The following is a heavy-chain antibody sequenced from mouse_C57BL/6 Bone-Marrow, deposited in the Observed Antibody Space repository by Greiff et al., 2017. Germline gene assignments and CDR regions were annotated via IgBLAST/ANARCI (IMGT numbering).Heavy chain of an antibody. J-gene: IGHJ4*01. CDR3: ARGGNYDYYAKDY. CDR2: IYPGSGST. V-gene: IGHV1-55*01. CDR1: GYTFTSYW. D-gene: IGHD2-1*01. Sequence: QVQLQQPGAELVKPGASVKMSCKASGYTFTSYWITWVKQRPGQGLEWIGDIYPGSGSTNYNEKFKSKATLTVDTSSSTAYMQLSSLTSEDSAVYYCARGGNYDYYAKDYWGQGTSVTVSS.